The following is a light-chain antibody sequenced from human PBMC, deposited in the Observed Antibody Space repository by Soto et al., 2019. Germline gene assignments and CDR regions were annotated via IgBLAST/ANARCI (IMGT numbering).Light chain of an antibody. CDR3: SSYAGSKNYVI. CDR1: SSDVGDYNY. V-gene: IGLV2-8*01. Sequence: QSVLTQPPSASGSPGQSVTISCTGSSSDVGDYNYVSWYQQPPGKAPKLIIHEVSKRPSEVPDRFSGSKSGNTASLTVSGLQAEDEADYYCSSYAGSKNYVIFGGGTKVTVL. CDR2: EVS. J-gene: IGLJ2*01.